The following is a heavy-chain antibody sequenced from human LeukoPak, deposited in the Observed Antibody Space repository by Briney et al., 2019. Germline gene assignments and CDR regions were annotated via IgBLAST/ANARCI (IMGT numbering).Heavy chain of an antibody. CDR3: AKHGYSSGWPQVPSDY. CDR1: GFTVSSNY. Sequence: PGGSLRLSCAASGFTVSSNYMSWVRQAPGKGLEWVSVIYSGGSTYYADSVKGRFTISRDNSKNTLYLQMNSLRAEDTAVYYCAKHGYSSGWPQVPSDYWGQGTLVTVSS. V-gene: IGHV3-66*04. D-gene: IGHD6-19*01. CDR2: IYSGGST. J-gene: IGHJ4*02.